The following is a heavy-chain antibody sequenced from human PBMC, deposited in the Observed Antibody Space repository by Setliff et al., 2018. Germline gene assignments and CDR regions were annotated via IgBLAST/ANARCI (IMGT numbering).Heavy chain of an antibody. Sequence: PSETLSLTCAVSGASINSLTWWSWVRQSPGKGLEWIGEIYHSGSTYFNPSLESRVTLSVDTSKNQFSLKLTSVIAADTAVYYCARGMRDGYRSFHYWGQGTLVTVSS. D-gene: IGHD5-12*01. J-gene: IGHJ4*02. V-gene: IGHV4-4*02. CDR2: IYHSGST. CDR3: ARGMRDGYRSFHY. CDR1: GASINSLTW.